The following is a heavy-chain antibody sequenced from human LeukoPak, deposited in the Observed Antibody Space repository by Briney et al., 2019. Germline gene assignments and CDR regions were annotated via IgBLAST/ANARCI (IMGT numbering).Heavy chain of an antibody. CDR2: ISSSSSYI. Sequence: GGSLRLSCATSGFTFSNAWMNWVRQAPGKGLEWVSSISSSSSYIYYADSVKGRFTISRDNAKNSLYLQMNSLRAEDTAVYYCARSMVRGGNWFDPWGQGTLVTVSS. CDR1: GFTFSNAW. J-gene: IGHJ5*02. CDR3: ARSMVRGGNWFDP. D-gene: IGHD3-10*01. V-gene: IGHV3-21*01.